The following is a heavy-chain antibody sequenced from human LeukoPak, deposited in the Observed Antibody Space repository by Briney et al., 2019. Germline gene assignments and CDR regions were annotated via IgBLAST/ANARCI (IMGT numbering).Heavy chain of an antibody. CDR3: AKDLITGYSYGYYFDY. CDR2: ISGSGGST. Sequence: PGGSLRLSCAASGFTFSSYAMSWVRQAPGKGLEWVSAISGSGGSTYYADSVKGRFTISRDNSKNTLYLQMNSLRAEDTAVYYCAKDLITGYSYGYYFDYWGQGTLVTVSS. CDR1: GFTFSSYA. V-gene: IGHV3-23*01. D-gene: IGHD5-18*01. J-gene: IGHJ4*02.